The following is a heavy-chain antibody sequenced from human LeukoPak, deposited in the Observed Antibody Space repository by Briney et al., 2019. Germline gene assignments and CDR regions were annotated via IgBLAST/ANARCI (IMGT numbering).Heavy chain of an antibody. V-gene: IGHV4-30-4*01. J-gene: IGHJ4*02. CDR3: ARVGIAAAANFDY. CDR2: IYYSGST. CDR1: GGSISSGDYY. Sequence: PSETLFLTCTVSGGSISSGDYYWSWIRQPPGKGLEWIGYIYYSGSTYYNPSLKSRVTISVDTSKNQFSLKLSSVTAADTAVYYCARVGIAAAANFDYWGQGTLVTVSS. D-gene: IGHD6-13*01.